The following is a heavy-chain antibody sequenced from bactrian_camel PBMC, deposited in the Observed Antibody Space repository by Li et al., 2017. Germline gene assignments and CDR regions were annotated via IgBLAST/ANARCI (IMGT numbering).Heavy chain of an antibody. Sequence: HVQLVESGGGSVQPGGSLRLSCKVSGYIVCNYAMYWYRQAAGKEREFVSGLDTYGLTTYADSVKGRFTISQDNAKNTVYLLMNSLKPEDTAMYYCAVAYASGYCPLGPSEHSYWGQGTQVTVS. D-gene: IGHD3*01. CDR1: GYIVCNYA. J-gene: IGHJ4*01. CDR3: AVAYASGYCPLGPSEHSY. V-gene: IGHV3S53*01. CDR2: LDTYGLT.